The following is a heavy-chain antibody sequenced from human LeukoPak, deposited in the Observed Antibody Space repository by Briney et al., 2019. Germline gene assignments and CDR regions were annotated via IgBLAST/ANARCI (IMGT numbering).Heavy chain of an antibody. CDR1: GDSFSSNSAA. CDR2: TYYRSKWYN. J-gene: IGHJ5*02. Sequence: SQTLSLLCAISGDSFSSNSAAWNWNRQSPSIGLEWLGRTYYRSKWYNDYAVSVKSRITIKPDTSKNQFSLQLNSVTPEDTAVYYCARERAGFDPWGQGTLVTVSS. V-gene: IGHV6-1*01. D-gene: IGHD1-26*01. CDR3: ARERAGFDP.